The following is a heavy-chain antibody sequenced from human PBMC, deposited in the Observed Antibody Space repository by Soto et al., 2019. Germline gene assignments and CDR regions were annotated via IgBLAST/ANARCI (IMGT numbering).Heavy chain of an antibody. V-gene: IGHV1-18*01. D-gene: IGHD6-19*01. Sequence: ASVKVSCKASGGTFSSYAISWVRQAPGQGLEWMGWISAYNGNTNYAQKLQGRVTMTTDTSTSTAYMELRSLRSDDTAVYYCARGFRLVQRSFDIWGQGTMVTVSS. CDR1: GGTFSSYA. CDR2: ISAYNGNT. J-gene: IGHJ3*02. CDR3: ARGFRLVQRSFDI.